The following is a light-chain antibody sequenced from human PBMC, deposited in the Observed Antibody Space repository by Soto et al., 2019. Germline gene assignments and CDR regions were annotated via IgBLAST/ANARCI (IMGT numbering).Light chain of an antibody. CDR1: QTISKNY. Sequence: EGVLTQSPGTLSLSPGERATVSCRASQTISKNYLAWYQKKPGQAPRLLIYGASTRATGIPDRFTGSGSGTDFTLTIARLEPEDFALYYCQQYGGPVPWTFGQGTKVDNK. CDR2: GAS. CDR3: QQYGGPVPWT. V-gene: IGKV3-20*01. J-gene: IGKJ1*01.